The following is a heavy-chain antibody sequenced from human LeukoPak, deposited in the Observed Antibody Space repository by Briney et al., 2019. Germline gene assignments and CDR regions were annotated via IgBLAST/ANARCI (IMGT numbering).Heavy chain of an antibody. CDR3: ATFGRYGGNSDYFDY. CDR2: IIPIFGTA. V-gene: IGHV1-69*13. J-gene: IGHJ4*02. D-gene: IGHD4-23*01. Sequence: ASVKVSCKASGGTFSSYAISWVRQASGQGLEWMGGIIPIFGTANYAQKFQGRVTITADESTSTAYMELSSLRSEDTAVYYCATFGRYGGNSDYFDYWGQGTLVTVSS. CDR1: GGTFSSYA.